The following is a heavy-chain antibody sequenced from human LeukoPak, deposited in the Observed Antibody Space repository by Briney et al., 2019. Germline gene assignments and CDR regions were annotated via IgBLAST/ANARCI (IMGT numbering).Heavy chain of an antibody. J-gene: IGHJ3*02. CDR3: ARDPGDRGYSGYGEAFDI. CDR1: GGSISGNNYY. CDR2: IYYSGST. D-gene: IGHD5-12*01. Sequence: SETLSLTCTVSGGSISGNNYYWGWIRQPPGQGLEWIGNIYYSGSTYYNPSLKSRVTISVDKSKNQFSLKLSSVTAADTAVYYCARDPGDRGYSGYGEAFDIWGQGTMVTVSS. V-gene: IGHV4-39*07.